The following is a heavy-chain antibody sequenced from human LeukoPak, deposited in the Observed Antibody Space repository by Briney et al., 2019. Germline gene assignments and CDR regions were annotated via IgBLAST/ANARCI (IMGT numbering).Heavy chain of an antibody. Sequence: ASVKVSCTASGYTFTGYYMHWVRPAPGQGLEWMGWINPNSGGTNYAQKFQGRVTMTRDTSISTAYMELSRLRSDDTAVYYCARGRGAAAGANWFDPWGQGTLVTVSS. CDR1: GYTFTGYY. D-gene: IGHD6-13*01. CDR3: ARGRGAAAGANWFDP. CDR2: INPNSGGT. V-gene: IGHV1-2*02. J-gene: IGHJ5*02.